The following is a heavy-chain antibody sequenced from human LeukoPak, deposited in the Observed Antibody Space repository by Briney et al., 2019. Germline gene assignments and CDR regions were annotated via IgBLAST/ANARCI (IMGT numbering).Heavy chain of an antibody. CDR2: IYSGGST. CDR3: AKWDLFFGELGRFDY. V-gene: IGHV3-66*01. J-gene: IGHJ4*02. Sequence: GGSLRLSCAASGFTVSSNYMSWVRQAPGKGLEWVSVIYSGGSTYYADSVKGRFTISRDNSKNTLYLQMNSLRAEDTAVYYCAKWDLFFGELGRFDYWGQGTLVTVSS. CDR1: GFTVSSNY. D-gene: IGHD3-10*01.